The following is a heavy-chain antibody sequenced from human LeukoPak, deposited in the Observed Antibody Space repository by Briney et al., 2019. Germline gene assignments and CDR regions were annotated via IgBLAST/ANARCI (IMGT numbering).Heavy chain of an antibody. CDR3: AKGGLSVPAADPFDI. J-gene: IGHJ3*02. D-gene: IGHD6-13*01. CDR2: ISWKSGSI. V-gene: IGHV3-9*01. CDR1: GFTFDDYA. Sequence: AGRSLRLSCAASGFTFDDYAMHWVRHTPGKGLEWVSGISWKSGSIAYADSVKGRFTISRDNAKNSLSLQMDSLRAEDTALYYCAKGGLSVPAADPFDIWGQGTMVTVSS.